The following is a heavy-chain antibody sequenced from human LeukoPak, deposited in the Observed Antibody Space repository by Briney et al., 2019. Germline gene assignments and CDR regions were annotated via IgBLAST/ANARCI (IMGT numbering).Heavy chain of an antibody. J-gene: IGHJ6*03. CDR3: ARDSPYYYGSGSATYYMDV. D-gene: IGHD3-10*01. V-gene: IGHV4-59*01. CDR2: IYYSGST. Sequence: SSETLSLTCTVSGGSISSYYWSWIRQPPGKGLEWIGYIYYSGSTNYNPSLKSRVTISVDTSKNQFSLKLSSVTAADTAVYYCARDSPYYYGSGSATYYMDVWGKGTTVTISS. CDR1: GGSISSYY.